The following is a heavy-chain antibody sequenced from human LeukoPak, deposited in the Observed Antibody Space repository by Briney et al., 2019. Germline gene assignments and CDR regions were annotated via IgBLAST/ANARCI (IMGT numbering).Heavy chain of an antibody. V-gene: IGHV1-18*01. J-gene: IGHJ4*02. CDR1: GYIFTSYG. CDR2: ISANNANT. D-gene: IGHD4-11*01. CDR3: ARDGGSNSEYYFDY. Sequence: ASVKVSCKASGYIFTSYGISWVRQAPGQGLEWMGWISANNANTHYAQKLQGRVTMTTDTSTSTAYMELRSLRSDDTAVYYCARDGGSNSEYYFDYWGQGTLVTVSS.